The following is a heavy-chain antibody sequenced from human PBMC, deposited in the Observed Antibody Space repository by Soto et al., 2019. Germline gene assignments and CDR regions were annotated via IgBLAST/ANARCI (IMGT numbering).Heavy chain of an antibody. CDR1: GFTFNIYA. J-gene: IGHJ6*02. CDR2: ISFDGTKK. Sequence: GGSLRLSCAASGFTFNIYALHWVRQAPGKGLEWVAVISFDGTKKYYSDPVKGRFTTSRDNLKNTLYLQMNNLRVEDAALYFCAREDDYGYRYINYGLDVWGQGTTVTVSS. D-gene: IGHD4-17*01. CDR3: AREDDYGYRYINYGLDV. V-gene: IGHV3-30-3*01.